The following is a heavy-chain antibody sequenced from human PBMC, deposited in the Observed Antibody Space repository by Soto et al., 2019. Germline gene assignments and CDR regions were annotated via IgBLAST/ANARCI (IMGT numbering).Heavy chain of an antibody. CDR3: ARSGSRGLFDY. CDR1: GFTFSSYW. D-gene: IGHD3-10*01. Sequence: VGSLRLSCAASGFTFSSYWMSWVRQAPGKGLEWVANIKQDGSEKYYVDSVKGRFTISRDNAKNSLYLQMNSLRAEDTAVYYCARSGSRGLFDYWGQGTLVTVSS. J-gene: IGHJ4*02. CDR2: IKQDGSEK. V-gene: IGHV3-7*01.